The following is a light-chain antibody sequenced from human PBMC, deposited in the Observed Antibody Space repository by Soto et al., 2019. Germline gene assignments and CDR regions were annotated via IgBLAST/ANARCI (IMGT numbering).Light chain of an antibody. J-gene: IGLJ2*01. CDR1: SSNIGAGYD. CDR2: ANS. CDR3: QSYGSSLSLV. Sequence: QSVLTQPPSVSGAPGQRVTISCTGSSSNIGAGYDVHWYQQLPGTAPKLLIYANSNRPSGVPDRFSGSKSGTSASLAITGLQAEDEADYYCQSYGSSLSLVFGGGTKLTVL. V-gene: IGLV1-40*01.